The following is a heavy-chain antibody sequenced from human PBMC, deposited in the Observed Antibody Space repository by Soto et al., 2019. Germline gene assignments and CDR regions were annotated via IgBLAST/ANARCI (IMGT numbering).Heavy chain of an antibody. CDR3: VRDLIIVVTPGDDFDY. V-gene: IGHV3-74*01. Sequence: EVQLVESGGGLVQPGGSLRLSCAPSGFTFSNYWMHCVRQAPGKGLEWVSRINEDGSVISYADSVKGRFTISRDNGKNTLYLQMNSLRVEDTAVYYCVRDLIIVVTPGDDFDYWGQGTLVTVSS. CDR1: GFTFSNYW. CDR2: INEDGSVI. D-gene: IGHD1-26*01. J-gene: IGHJ4*02.